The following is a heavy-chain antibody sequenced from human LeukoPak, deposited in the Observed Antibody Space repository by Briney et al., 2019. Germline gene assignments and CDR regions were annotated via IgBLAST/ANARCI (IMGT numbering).Heavy chain of an antibody. CDR1: GGSISSGSYY. J-gene: IGHJ3*02. Sequence: PSQTLSLTCTVSGGSISSGSYYWSWIRQPAGKGLEWIGRIDTSGSTNYNPSLKSRVTISVDTSKNQFSLKLSSVTAADTAVYYCAREGARWEPSFSAFDIWGQGTMVTVSS. CDR2: IDTSGST. CDR3: AREGARWEPSFSAFDI. V-gene: IGHV4-61*02. D-gene: IGHD1-26*01.